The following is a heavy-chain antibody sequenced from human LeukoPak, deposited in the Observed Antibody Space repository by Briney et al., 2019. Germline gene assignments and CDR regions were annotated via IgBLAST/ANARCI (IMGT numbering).Heavy chain of an antibody. V-gene: IGHV4-4*07. J-gene: IGHJ4*02. CDR3: ARGSGWYPAY. CDR2: IYASGST. Sequence: SETLSPTCTVSGGSISSYYWSWIRQPAGKGLEWIGRIYASGSTNYNPSLKSRVTMSIDTSKNQFSLKLNSVTAADTAVYYCARGSGWYPAYWGQGTLVTVSS. CDR1: GGSISSYY. D-gene: IGHD6-19*01.